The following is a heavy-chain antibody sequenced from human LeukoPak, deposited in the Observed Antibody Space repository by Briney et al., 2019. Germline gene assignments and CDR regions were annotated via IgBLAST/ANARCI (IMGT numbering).Heavy chain of an antibody. Sequence: QTGGSLRLSCAASGFTFSSYAMSWVRQAPGKGLEWVGNIKQDGSEKNYMDSVKGRFTISRDNAKNSLYLQMNSLRAEDTAVYYCARDSATKVRGPVIGSTDFWGQGTLVTVSS. CDR3: ARDSATKVRGPVIGSTDF. V-gene: IGHV3-7*01. CDR1: GFTFSSYA. CDR2: IKQDGSEK. J-gene: IGHJ4*02. D-gene: IGHD3-10*01.